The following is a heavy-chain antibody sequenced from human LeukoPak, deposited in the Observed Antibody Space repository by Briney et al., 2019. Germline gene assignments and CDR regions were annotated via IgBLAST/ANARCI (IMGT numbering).Heavy chain of an antibody. Sequence: EASVKVSCKASGGTFSDFAINWVRQAPGQGLEWMGRIIPLLDISNRAQSLRGRVTLTADKSTTTAYMELTSLKSEDTAVYFCARVDLRVATTGRWFDPWGQGTLVTVSS. CDR2: IIPLLDIS. D-gene: IGHD3-3*01. CDR3: ARVDLRVATTGRWFDP. CDR1: GGTFSDFA. V-gene: IGHV1-69*04. J-gene: IGHJ5*02.